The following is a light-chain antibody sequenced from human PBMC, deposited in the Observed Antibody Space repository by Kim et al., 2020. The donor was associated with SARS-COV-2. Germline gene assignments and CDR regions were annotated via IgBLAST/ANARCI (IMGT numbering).Light chain of an antibody. CDR2: DAS. J-gene: IGKJ4*01. Sequence: ASVGDRVSITCQASQDITNYLNWDQHKSWKAPKLLIYDASNSETGVPSRFSGSGFGTHFTFTISSLQPEDIATYYCQQYDNVPLTFGGGTKVDIK. CDR1: QDITNY. V-gene: IGKV1-33*01. CDR3: QQYDNVPLT.